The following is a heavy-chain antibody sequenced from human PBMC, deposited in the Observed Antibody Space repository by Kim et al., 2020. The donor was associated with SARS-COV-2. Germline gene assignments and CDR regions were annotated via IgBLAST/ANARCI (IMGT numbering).Heavy chain of an antibody. CDR3: AKWEYSYGYYFDY. J-gene: IGHJ4*02. D-gene: IGHD5-18*01. V-gene: IGHV3-23*01. Sequence: YADSLKGRFTISRDNAKNTLYLQMNSLGAEDTAVYYFAKWEYSYGYYFDYWGQGTLVTVSS.